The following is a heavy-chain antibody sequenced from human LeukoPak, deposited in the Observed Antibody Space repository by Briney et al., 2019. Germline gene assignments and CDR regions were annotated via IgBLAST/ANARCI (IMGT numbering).Heavy chain of an antibody. CDR1: GFTFSSYA. J-gene: IGHJ5*02. D-gene: IGHD6-6*01. CDR2: IIGSGGST. V-gene: IGHV3-23*01. CDR3: TRPMYSSSCYGSFDP. Sequence: PGGSLRLSCAASGFTFSSYAMSWVRQAPGKGLEWVSAIIGSGGSTYYADSVKGRFTISRDNSKNTPYLQMNSLKTEDTAVYYCTRPMYSSSCYGSFDPWGQGTLVTVSS.